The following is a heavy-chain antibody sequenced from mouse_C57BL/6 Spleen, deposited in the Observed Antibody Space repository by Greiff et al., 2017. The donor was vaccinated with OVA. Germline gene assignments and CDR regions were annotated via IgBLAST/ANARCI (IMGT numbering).Heavy chain of an antibody. Sequence: QVQLQQSGAELVKPGASVKLSCKASGYTFTSYWMHWVKQRPGQGLEWIGMIHPNSGSTNYNEKFKSKATLTVDKSSSTAYMQLSSLTSEDSAVYYCARRLEDSNSPFDYWGQGTTLTVSS. CDR3: ARRLEDSNSPFDY. D-gene: IGHD2-5*01. CDR1: GYTFTSYW. V-gene: IGHV1-64*01. CDR2: IHPNSGST. J-gene: IGHJ2*01.